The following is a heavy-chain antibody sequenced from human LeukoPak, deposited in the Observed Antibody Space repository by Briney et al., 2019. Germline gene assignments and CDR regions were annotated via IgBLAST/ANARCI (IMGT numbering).Heavy chain of an antibody. D-gene: IGHD3-16*02. Sequence: ASVKVSCKVSGYTLTELSMHWVRQAPGKGLEWMGGFDPEDGETIYAQKFQGRVTMTEDTSTDTAYMELSSLRSEDTAVYYCATGYPSYVCGSYRYWGQGTLVTVSS. CDR2: FDPEDGET. J-gene: IGHJ4*02. CDR1: GYTLTELS. V-gene: IGHV1-24*01. CDR3: ATGYPSYVCGSYRY.